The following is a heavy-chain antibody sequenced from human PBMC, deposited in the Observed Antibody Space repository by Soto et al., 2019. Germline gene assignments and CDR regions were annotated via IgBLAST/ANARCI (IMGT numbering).Heavy chain of an antibody. CDR1: GFTFDDYT. CDR3: AKDLAPKYYYDSSGYHYYYYGMDV. J-gene: IGHJ6*02. V-gene: IGHV3-43*01. D-gene: IGHD3-22*01. CDR2: ISWDGRCT. Sequence: GGSLRLSCAASGFTFDDYTMHWVRHPPGKGLEWVSLISWDGRCTYYADSVKGRFNITRDNSKNSLYLQMNSLRTEDTALYYCAKDLAPKYYYDSSGYHYYYYGMDVWGQGTTVTVSS.